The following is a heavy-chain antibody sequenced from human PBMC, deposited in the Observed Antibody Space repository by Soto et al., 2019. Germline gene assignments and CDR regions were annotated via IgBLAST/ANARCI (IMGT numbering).Heavy chain of an antibody. CDR2: IYYSGST. J-gene: IGHJ3*02. V-gene: IGHV4-59*08. CDR3: VSRTVIIFNAFDI. CDR1: GGSISSYY. Sequence: SETLSLTCTGSGGSISSYYWSWIRQPPGKGLEWIGYIYYSGSTNYNPSLKSRVTITVDTSKNQFSLKLSSLTAADSAVYYCVSRTVIIFNAFDIWGQGTMVTVSS. D-gene: IGHD2-21*01.